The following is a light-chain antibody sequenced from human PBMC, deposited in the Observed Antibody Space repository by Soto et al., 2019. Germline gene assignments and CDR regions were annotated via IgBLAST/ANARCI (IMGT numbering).Light chain of an antibody. CDR3: QQRSYWPHMYT. V-gene: IGKV3-11*01. CDR2: DAS. J-gene: IGKJ2*01. Sequence: EIVLTQSPATLSLSPGERATLSCRASQSVSSYLAWYQQKPGQAPRLLIYDASNRATGIPARFSGSGSGTDFTLTISSLEPEDLAVYYCQQRSYWPHMYTFGQGTKVEIK. CDR1: QSVSSY.